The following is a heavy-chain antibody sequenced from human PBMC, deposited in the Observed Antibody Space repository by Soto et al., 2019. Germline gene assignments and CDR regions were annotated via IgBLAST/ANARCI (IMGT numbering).Heavy chain of an antibody. CDR1: GFTFSNAW. CDR2: IKSKTDGGTT. D-gene: IGHD2-2*01. V-gene: IGHV3-15*01. J-gene: IGHJ6*02. CDR3: TTDGGVVVPAARGDV. Sequence: EVQLVESGGGLVKPGGSLRLSCAASGFTFSNAWMSWVRQAPGKGLEWVGRIKSKTDGGTTDYAAPVKGRFTISRVDSKNTLYLQMNSLKTEDTAVYYCTTDGGVVVPAARGDVWGQGTTVTVSS.